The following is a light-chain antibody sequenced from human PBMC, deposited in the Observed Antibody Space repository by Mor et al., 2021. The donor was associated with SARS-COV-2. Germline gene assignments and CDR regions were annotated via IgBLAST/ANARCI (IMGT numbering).Light chain of an antibody. CDR2: WAS. CDR3: QQYYTAPYT. Sequence: NCTSSQTVYYSSNNNNYLAWYQQKPGQSPKLLIYWASIRESGVPDRFVGSGSGRDFALTITSLQPDDVAVYYCQQYYTAPYTF. J-gene: IGKJ2*01. CDR1: QTVYYSSNNNNY. V-gene: IGKV4-1*01.